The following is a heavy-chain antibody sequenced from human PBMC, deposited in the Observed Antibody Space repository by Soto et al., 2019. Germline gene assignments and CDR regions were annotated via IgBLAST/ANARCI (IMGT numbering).Heavy chain of an antibody. Sequence: QVQLVQSGAEVKKPGASVKVSCKTSRYTFISYDINWVRQATGQGLEWVGWMNPKSANTGYAQNFQGRVTMTRNTSISKAYMELSSLRSEDTAVYYCARSPSWETTVTPYSFDCRGQGTLVTVSS. CDR1: RYTFISYD. J-gene: IGHJ4*02. V-gene: IGHV1-8*01. CDR2: MNPKSANT. CDR3: ARSPSWETTVTPYSFDC. D-gene: IGHD4-4*01.